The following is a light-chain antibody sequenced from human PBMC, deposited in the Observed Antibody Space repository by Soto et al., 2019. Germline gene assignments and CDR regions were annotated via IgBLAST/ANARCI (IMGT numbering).Light chain of an antibody. CDR3: SSYTSSRAYV. CDR1: SSDVGGYNY. CDR2: EVS. V-gene: IGLV2-14*01. J-gene: IGLJ1*01. Sequence: QSVLTQPASVSGSPGQSITISCTGTSSDVGGYNYVSWYQQQSGKAPKLMIHEVSNRTSGVSNRFSGSKSGNTDSLTISGLQAEDEADYYCSSYTSSRAYVFGIGTKLTVL.